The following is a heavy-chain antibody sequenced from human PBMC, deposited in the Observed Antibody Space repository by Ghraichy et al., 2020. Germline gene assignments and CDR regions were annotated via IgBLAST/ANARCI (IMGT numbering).Heavy chain of an antibody. CDR2: ISYDGSNK. V-gene: IGHV3-30*18. Sequence: GGSLRLSCAASGFTFSSYGMHWVRQAPGKGLEWVAVISYDGSNKYYADSVKGRFTISRDNSKNTLYLQMNSLRAEDTAVYYCAKDTEYSYGTIFDYWAREPWSPSPQ. CDR3: AKDTEYSYGTIFDY. D-gene: IGHD5-18*01. J-gene: IGHJ4*02. CDR1: GFTFSSYG.